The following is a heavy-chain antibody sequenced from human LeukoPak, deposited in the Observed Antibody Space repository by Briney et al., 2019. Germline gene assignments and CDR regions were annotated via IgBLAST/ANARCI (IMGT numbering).Heavy chain of an antibody. D-gene: IGHD2-15*01. Sequence: SETLSLTCAVSDDSFSSHYWTWIRQPPGQGLEWIGYISYTGSTNYNPSLKSRVTISVDTSKNQFSLKLSSVTAADTAVYYCARVNHCSGGSCYSFPYYYYGMDVWGQGTTVTVSS. CDR3: ARVNHCSGGSCYSFPYYYYGMDV. CDR1: DDSFSSHY. V-gene: IGHV4-59*11. J-gene: IGHJ6*02. CDR2: ISYTGST.